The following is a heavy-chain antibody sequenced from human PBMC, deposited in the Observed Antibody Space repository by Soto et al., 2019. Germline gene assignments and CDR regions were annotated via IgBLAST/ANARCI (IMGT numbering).Heavy chain of an antibody. Sequence: PGGSLRLSCAASGFTFSSYWMSWVRQAPGKGLEWVANIKQDGSEKYYVDSVKGRFTISRDNAKNSLYLQMNSLRAEDTAVYYCPRDLPPPLRIEVAAGTVFDIWAKGTMVAV. CDR2: IKQDGSEK. CDR3: PRDLPPPLRIEVAAGTVFDI. J-gene: IGHJ3*02. D-gene: IGHD6-19*01. CDR1: GFTFSSYW. V-gene: IGHV3-7*01.